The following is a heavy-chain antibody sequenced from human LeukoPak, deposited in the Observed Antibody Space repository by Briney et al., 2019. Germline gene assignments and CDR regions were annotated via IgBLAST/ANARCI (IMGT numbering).Heavy chain of an antibody. CDR1: GFTFSTFA. CDR2: IFPSGGEI. J-gene: IGHJ4*02. V-gene: IGHV3-23*01. Sequence: PGGSLRLSCAASGFTFSTFAMIWVRQPPGKGLEWVSSIFPSGGEIHYADSVKGRFTISRDNAKNTLYLQMNSLRAEDTAVYYCARGWEGYFDYWGQGTLVTVSS. D-gene: IGHD6-19*01. CDR3: ARGWEGYFDY.